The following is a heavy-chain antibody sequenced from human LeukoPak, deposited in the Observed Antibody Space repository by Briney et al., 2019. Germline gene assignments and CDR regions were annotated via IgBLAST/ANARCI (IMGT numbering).Heavy chain of an antibody. Sequence: AVKVSCKASGGTFSNYAISGVRQAPGQGLEWMGKIIPNSDTAHYAQKFQGRVTTTTDKSTTTVYMDLSSLRCEDTAVYFCASGRRGGDWMRLDYWRQGTLVTVRS. D-gene: IGHD2-21*02. CDR3: ASGRRGGDWMRLDY. J-gene: IGHJ4*02. V-gene: IGHV1-69*05. CDR1: GGTFSNYA. CDR2: IIPNSDTA.